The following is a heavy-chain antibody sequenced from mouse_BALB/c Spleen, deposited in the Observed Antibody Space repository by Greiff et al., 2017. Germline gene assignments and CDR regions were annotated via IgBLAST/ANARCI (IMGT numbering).Heavy chain of an antibody. V-gene: IGHV1S127*01. CDR2: IDPSDSYT. J-gene: IGHJ3*01. D-gene: IGHD1-1*02. CDR3: TRGGRGPWFAY. CDR1: GYTFTSYW. Sequence: VQLQQPGAELVKPGASVKMSCKASGYTFTSYWMHWVKQRPGQGLEWIGTIDPSDSYTSYNQKFKGKATLTVDTSSSTAYMQLSSLTSEDSAVYYCTRGGRGPWFAYWGQGTLVTVSA.